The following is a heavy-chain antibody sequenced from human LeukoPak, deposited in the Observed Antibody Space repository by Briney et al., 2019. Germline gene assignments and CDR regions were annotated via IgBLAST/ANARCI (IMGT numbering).Heavy chain of an antibody. Sequence: ASVKVSCKASGYSFIKYDMNWVRQAPGQGLERMGWINTNTGNPTYAQGFTGRFVFSLDTSVSTAYLQISSLKAEDTAVYYCARNNADGEGRFSYWGQGTLVTVSS. CDR3: ARNNADGEGRFSY. CDR2: INTNTGNP. CDR1: GYSFIKYD. J-gene: IGHJ4*02. D-gene: IGHD3-10*01. V-gene: IGHV7-4-1*02.